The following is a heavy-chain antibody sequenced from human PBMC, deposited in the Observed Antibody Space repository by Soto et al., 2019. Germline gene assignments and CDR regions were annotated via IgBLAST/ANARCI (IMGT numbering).Heavy chain of an antibody. CDR3: ASQSTYDFWSGYSPDDGGDY. J-gene: IGHJ4*02. Sequence: EVQLVESGGGLVQPGGSLRLSCAASGFTFSSYWMSWVRQAPGKGLEWVANIKQDGSEKYYVDSVKGRFTISRDNAKNSRYLQMTSLRAEDTAVYYCASQSTYDFWSGYSPDDGGDYWGQGTLVTVSS. CDR2: IKQDGSEK. D-gene: IGHD3-3*01. V-gene: IGHV3-7*01. CDR1: GFTFSSYW.